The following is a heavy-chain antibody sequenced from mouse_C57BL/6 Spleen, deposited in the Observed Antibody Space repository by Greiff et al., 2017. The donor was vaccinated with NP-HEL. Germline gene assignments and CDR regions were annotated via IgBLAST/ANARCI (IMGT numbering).Heavy chain of an antibody. V-gene: IGHV1-82*01. CDR2: IYPGDGDT. D-gene: IGHD2-3*01. CDR3: ARSGNDGYPAWFAY. CDR1: GYAFSSSW. J-gene: IGHJ3*01. Sequence: VQLQQSGPELVKPGASVKISCKASGYAFSSSWMNWVKQRPGKGLEWIGRIYPGDGDTNYNGKFKGKATLTADKSSSTAYMQLSSLTSEDSAVYFCARSGNDGYPAWFAYWGQGTLVTVSA.